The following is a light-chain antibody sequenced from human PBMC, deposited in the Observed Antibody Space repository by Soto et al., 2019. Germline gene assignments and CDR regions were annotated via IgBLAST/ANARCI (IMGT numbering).Light chain of an antibody. J-gene: IGKJ2*01. Sequence: EIVLTQSPATLSVSPGERVTLSCRASRSVGSNLAWYQQKPGQAPRLLIYDASTRATGLPARFSGSGSGTDFTLTIINLQSEDFAIYYCQQYNLWPPYTFGPGTKVDIK. CDR1: RSVGSN. CDR3: QQYNLWPPYT. V-gene: IGKV3-15*01. CDR2: DAS.